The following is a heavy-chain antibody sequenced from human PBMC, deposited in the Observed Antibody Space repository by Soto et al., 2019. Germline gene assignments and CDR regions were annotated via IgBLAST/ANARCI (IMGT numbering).Heavy chain of an antibody. CDR3: ARGKVVLLPTTTGVQVWPDAFDL. CDR1: GYTFTNYG. D-gene: IGHD1-26*01. J-gene: IGHJ3*01. V-gene: IGHV1-18*01. Sequence: ASVKVSCKASGYTFTNYGISWVRQAPGQGLEWLGWISAYNGHTNYVQNLQGRVTMTTDTFTSTAYMQLKSLRSDDTAVYYCARGKVVLLPTTTGVQVWPDAFDLWGQGTLVTVSS. CDR2: ISAYNGHT.